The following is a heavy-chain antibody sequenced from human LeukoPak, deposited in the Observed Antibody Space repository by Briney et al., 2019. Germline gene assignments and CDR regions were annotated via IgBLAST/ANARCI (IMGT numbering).Heavy chain of an antibody. Sequence: GGSLRLSCAASGLTFSDFYMSWLRQAPGKGLEWVSYISSSGSTTDYADSVKGRFTISRDNAKSSLYLQMNSLRAEDTAVYYCARARTKYSGYDWAYWGQGTLVTVSS. D-gene: IGHD5-12*01. CDR1: GLTFSDFY. CDR3: ARARTKYSGYDWAY. J-gene: IGHJ4*02. CDR2: ISSSGSTT. V-gene: IGHV3-11*01.